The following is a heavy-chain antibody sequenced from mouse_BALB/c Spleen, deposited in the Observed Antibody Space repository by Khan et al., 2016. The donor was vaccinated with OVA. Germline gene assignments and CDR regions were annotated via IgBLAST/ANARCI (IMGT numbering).Heavy chain of an antibody. D-gene: IGHD1-2*01. CDR2: ISYSGST. J-gene: IGHJ2*01. CDR1: GYSITSGYG. CDR3: ARTARIKY. V-gene: IGHV3-2*02. Sequence: EVKLEESGPGLVKPSQSLSLTCTVTGYSITSGYGWNWIRQFPGNKLEWMGYISYSGSTNYNPSLKSRISITRDTSKNQFFLQLNSVTTEDTATYYCARTARIKYWGQGTTLTGSS.